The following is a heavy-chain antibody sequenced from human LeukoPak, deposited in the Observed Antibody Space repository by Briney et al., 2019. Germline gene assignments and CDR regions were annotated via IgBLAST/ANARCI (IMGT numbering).Heavy chain of an antibody. CDR3: ARLWDSGSPDY. V-gene: IGHV4-59*13. J-gene: IGHJ4*02. D-gene: IGHD1-26*01. CDR2: IYYSGST. CDR1: GGSISSYY. Sequence: SETLSLTCTVSGGSISSYYWSWIRQPPGKGLEWIGYIYYSGSTNYNPSLKSRVTISVDTSKNQFSLKLTSVTAADTAVYYCARLWDSGSPDYWGQGTLVTVSS.